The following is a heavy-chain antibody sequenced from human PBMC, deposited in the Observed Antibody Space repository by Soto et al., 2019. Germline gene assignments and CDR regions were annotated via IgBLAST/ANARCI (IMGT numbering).Heavy chain of an antibody. CDR2: IIPIFGTA. Sequence: QVQLVQSGAEVKKPGSSVKVSCKASGGTFSSYAISWVRQAPGQGLEWMGGIIPIFGTANYAQKFQGRVTITADKSTRTAYMELSSLRSEDTAVYYCAGSCSSTSCYTTGAYFDYWGQGTLVTVSS. CDR3: AGSCSSTSCYTTGAYFDY. D-gene: IGHD2-2*02. CDR1: GGTFSSYA. V-gene: IGHV1-69*06. J-gene: IGHJ4*02.